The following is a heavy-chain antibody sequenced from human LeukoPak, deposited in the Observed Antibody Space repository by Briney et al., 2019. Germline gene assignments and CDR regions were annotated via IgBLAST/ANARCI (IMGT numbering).Heavy chain of an antibody. D-gene: IGHD3-16*01. Sequence: GGSLRLSCAASGFTFSDSWMSWVRQAPGKGLEWVANMNQDGSEKDYVDSVKGRFTISRDNARNSLYLQMGSLRAEDTAVYYCATYTHWVAGDVWARGPLSPSP. CDR1: GFTFSDSW. CDR2: MNQDGSEK. J-gene: IGHJ6*02. V-gene: IGHV3-7*01. CDR3: ATYTHWVAGDV.